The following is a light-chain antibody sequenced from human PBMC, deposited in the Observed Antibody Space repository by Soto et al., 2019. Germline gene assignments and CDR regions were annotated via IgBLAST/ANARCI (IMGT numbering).Light chain of an antibody. CDR3: QQRNVWPPVT. V-gene: IGKV3-11*01. J-gene: IGKJ5*01. CDR2: GAF. Sequence: DIVLTQSPGKVALSPRGSTNISSRGSPSVTNFLAWYQQKPGQAPRLLIYGAFNRATGIPARFSGSGSGTDFSLTISSLEPEDSAVYYCQQRNVWPPVTFGNGTRLEIK. CDR1: PSVTNF.